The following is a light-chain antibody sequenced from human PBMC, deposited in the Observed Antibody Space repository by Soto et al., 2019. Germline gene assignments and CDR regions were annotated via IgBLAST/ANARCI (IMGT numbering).Light chain of an antibody. Sequence: DIQMTQSPSSLSTSVGDRITITCQASQDINKYLYWYQQKPGKAPKLLIYDASTLETGVPSRFSGSRSGTRFTLTISSLQPEDIETYYCQQYDSLPITFGQGTPLEIK. CDR3: QQYDSLPIT. CDR2: DAS. V-gene: IGKV1-33*01. J-gene: IGKJ5*01. CDR1: QDINKY.